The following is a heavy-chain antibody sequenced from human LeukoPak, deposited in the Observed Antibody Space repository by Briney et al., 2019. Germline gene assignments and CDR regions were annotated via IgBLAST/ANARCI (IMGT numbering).Heavy chain of an antibody. Sequence: GGSLRLSCAASGFTFSNYAMYWVRQAPGKGLEWVSGFSGSGDSTYYADSVKGRFTISRDNSKNTLFLQMNSLRAEDTAIYYCAKALVRGDFDYWGQGTLVTVSS. D-gene: IGHD3-10*01. J-gene: IGHJ4*02. CDR3: AKALVRGDFDY. CDR1: GFTFSNYA. V-gene: IGHV3-23*01. CDR2: FSGSGDST.